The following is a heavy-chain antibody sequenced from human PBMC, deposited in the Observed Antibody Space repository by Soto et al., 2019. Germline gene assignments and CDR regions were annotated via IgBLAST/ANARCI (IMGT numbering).Heavy chain of an antibody. D-gene: IGHD5-12*01. CDR1: GYTFGICA. V-gene: IGHV1-3*01. CDR3: ARDPQRWLQLPWFDP. CDR2: INAGKGNR. Sequence: ASVKVSCKGFGYTFGICAIHWVRQAPGQRLEWMGWINAGKGNREYSQKFQHRVTITRDTSASTVYMELSSLRSEDTAIYYCARDPQRWLQLPWFDPWGQGTQVTVSS. J-gene: IGHJ5*02.